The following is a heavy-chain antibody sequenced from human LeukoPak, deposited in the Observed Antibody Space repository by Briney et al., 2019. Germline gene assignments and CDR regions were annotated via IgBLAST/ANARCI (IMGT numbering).Heavy chain of an antibody. Sequence: PSETLSLTCAVSGYSISSGYYWGWIRQPPGKGLEWFGGIYHSGSTYYNPSLKSRVTISVDTSKNQFSLKLSSLTAADTAVYYCARVDRNYYYYYMDVWGKGTTVTVSS. CDR3: ARVDRNYYYYYMDV. V-gene: IGHV4-38-2*01. CDR1: GYSISSGYY. CDR2: IYHSGST. J-gene: IGHJ6*03.